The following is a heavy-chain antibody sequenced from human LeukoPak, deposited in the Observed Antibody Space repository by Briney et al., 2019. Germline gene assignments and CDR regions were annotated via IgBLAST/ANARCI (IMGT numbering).Heavy chain of an antibody. J-gene: IGHJ3*02. CDR1: GFTFDDYG. CDR3: ARGRGFSHGWPVDTFDI. Sequence: GGSLRLSCAASGFTFDDYGMSWVRQAPGKGLEWVSGINWNGGSTGYADSVKGRFTISRDNAKNSMYLQMNSLRAEDTAMYYCARGRGFSHGWPVDTFDIWGQGTMVTVSS. D-gene: IGHD5-18*01. V-gene: IGHV3-20*04. CDR2: INWNGGST.